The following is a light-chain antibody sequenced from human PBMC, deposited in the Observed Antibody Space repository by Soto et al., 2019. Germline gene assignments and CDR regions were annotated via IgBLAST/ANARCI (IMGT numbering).Light chain of an antibody. CDR1: SSDVGSYNL. Sequence: QSALTQPDSVSGSPGQSITISCTGTSSDVGSYNLVSWYQQHPGKAPKLMIYEGSTRPAGVSNRFSGSKSGNTASLTISGLQDEDEADYYCCSYAGSRVFGGRTKVTVL. CDR3: CSYAGSRV. J-gene: IGLJ3*02. CDR2: EGS. V-gene: IGLV2-23*01.